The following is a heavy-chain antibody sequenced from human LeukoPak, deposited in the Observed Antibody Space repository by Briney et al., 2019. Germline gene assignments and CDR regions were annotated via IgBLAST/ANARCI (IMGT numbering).Heavy chain of an antibody. CDR2: ISYDGSNK. CDR1: GFTFSSYA. J-gene: IGHJ5*02. V-gene: IGHV3-30*04. CDR3: ARDYYDILTGYDNWFDP. D-gene: IGHD3-9*01. Sequence: GGSLRLSCAASGFTFSSYAMHWVRQAPGKGLEWVAVISYDGSNKYYADSVKGRFTISRDNSENTLYLQMNSLRAEDTAVYYCARDYYDILTGYDNWFDPWGQGTLVTVSS.